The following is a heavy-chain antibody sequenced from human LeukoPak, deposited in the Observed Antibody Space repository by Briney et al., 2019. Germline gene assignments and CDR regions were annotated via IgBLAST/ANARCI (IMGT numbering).Heavy chain of an antibody. CDR2: IYYSGST. D-gene: IGHD6-19*01. CDR1: GGSISSSSYY. V-gene: IGHV4-39*07. J-gene: IGHJ4*02. Sequence: ASETLSLTCTVSGGSISSSSYYWGWIRQPPGKGLEWIGSIYYSGSTNYNPSLKSRVTISVDTSKNQFSLKLSSVTAADTAVYYCARVQRYSSGWLAPRGYFDYWGQGTLVTVSS. CDR3: ARVQRYSSGWLAPRGYFDY.